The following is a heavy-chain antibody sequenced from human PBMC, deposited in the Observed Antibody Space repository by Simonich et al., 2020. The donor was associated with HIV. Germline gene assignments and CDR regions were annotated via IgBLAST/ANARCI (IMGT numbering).Heavy chain of an antibody. CDR2: IYHSGST. Sequence: QVQLQESGPGLVKPSGTLSLTCAVSGGSISSSNWWSWVRQPPGKGLGWIGEIYHSGSTNYNPSLKSRVPISVDKSKNQFSLKLSSVTAADTAVYYCARDEARIAAAGTQDWGQGTLVTVSS. CDR1: GGSISSSNW. J-gene: IGHJ4*02. CDR3: ARDEARIAAAGTQD. V-gene: IGHV4-4*02. D-gene: IGHD6-13*01.